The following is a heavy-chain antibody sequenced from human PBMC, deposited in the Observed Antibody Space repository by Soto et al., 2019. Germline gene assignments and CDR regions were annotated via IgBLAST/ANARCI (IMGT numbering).Heavy chain of an antibody. J-gene: IGHJ4*02. CDR1: GGTFSSYA. D-gene: IGHD6-13*01. CDR2: IIPIFGTA. Sequence: QVQLVQSGAEVKKPGSSVKVSCKASGGTFSSYAISWVRQAPGQGLEWMGGIIPIFGTANYAQKFQGRVTITADESTSTAYMELSSLRSEDTAVYYCASSEIYSSSWPYYFDYWGQGTLVTVSS. CDR3: ASSEIYSSSWPYYFDY. V-gene: IGHV1-69*01.